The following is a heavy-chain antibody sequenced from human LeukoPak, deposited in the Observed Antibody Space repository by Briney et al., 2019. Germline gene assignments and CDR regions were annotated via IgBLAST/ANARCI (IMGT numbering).Heavy chain of an antibody. D-gene: IGHD3-22*01. J-gene: IGHJ4*02. V-gene: IGHV5-51*01. CDR3: ARRLTYDSRAYYCLDY. Sequence: GESLKISCQVSGYIFTHCWIGWVRQMPGKGLESMGIIFPADSDTTYSPSYQGQVTISADKSISTAYLQWSSLKASDTAMYYCARRLTYDSRAYYCLDYWGQGTLVTVSS. CDR1: GYIFTHCW. CDR2: IFPADSDT.